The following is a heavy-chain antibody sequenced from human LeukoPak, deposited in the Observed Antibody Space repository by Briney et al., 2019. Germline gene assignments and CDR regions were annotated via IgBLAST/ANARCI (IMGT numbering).Heavy chain of an antibody. J-gene: IGHJ5*02. CDR1: GYRFTSYW. CDR3: ARAWRNWFDP. Sequence: GESLEISWKGSGYRFTSYWIGWSAQMPGKGLGWMGIFFPGGAETSYRPSCQGQVTIPADKSISPAYLQWSSLEATDTAMNYGARAWRNWFDPWGEGNLVTVYS. D-gene: IGHD3-3*01. V-gene: IGHV5-51*01. CDR2: FFPGGAET.